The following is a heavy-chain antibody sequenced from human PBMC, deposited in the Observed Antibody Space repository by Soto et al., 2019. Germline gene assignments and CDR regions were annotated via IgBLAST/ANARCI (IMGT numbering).Heavy chain of an antibody. CDR3: ARHGGRSSWSDY. V-gene: IGHV4-39*01. Sequence: SETLSLTCTVSGGSISSSSYYWGWIRQPPGKGLEWIGSIHYSGNTDYNPSLKSRVTISVDTSKNQSSLKLSSVTAADTAVYYCARHGGRSSWSDYWGQGTLVTVSS. D-gene: IGHD6-13*01. CDR2: IHYSGNT. J-gene: IGHJ4*02. CDR1: GGSISSSSYY.